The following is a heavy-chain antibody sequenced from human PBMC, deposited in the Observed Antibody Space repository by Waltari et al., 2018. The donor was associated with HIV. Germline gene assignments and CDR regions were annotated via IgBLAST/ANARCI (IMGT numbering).Heavy chain of an antibody. Sequence: QVQLLESGGGVVQPGRSLRLSCAAPGFTFSIKGMHWVRQAPGKGVEWVAVISYDGSNKYYADSVKCRFTISRDNSKNTLYLQMNSLRAEDTAVYYCAKDPYYYDSSGYADYFDYWGQGTLVTVSS. CDR3: AKDPYYYDSSGYADYFDY. J-gene: IGHJ4*02. D-gene: IGHD3-22*01. CDR1: GFTFSIKG. CDR2: ISYDGSNK. V-gene: IGHV3-30*18.